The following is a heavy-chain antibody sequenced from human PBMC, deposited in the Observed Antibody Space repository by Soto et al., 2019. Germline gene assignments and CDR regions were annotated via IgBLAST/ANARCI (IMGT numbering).Heavy chain of an antibody. J-gene: IGHJ5*02. Sequence: GPPVRVSCKASGYIFSNYGITWVRQAPGQGLEWMGWISGDKGNTKYAGRLQGRVTMTTDTSTNTAYMDLRSLRSDDTAVYYCARDEVPAANWLDRWGKGTLVTVSS. CDR2: ISGDKGNT. CDR1: GYIFSNYG. V-gene: IGHV1-18*01. CDR3: ARDEVPAANWLDR. D-gene: IGHD2-2*01.